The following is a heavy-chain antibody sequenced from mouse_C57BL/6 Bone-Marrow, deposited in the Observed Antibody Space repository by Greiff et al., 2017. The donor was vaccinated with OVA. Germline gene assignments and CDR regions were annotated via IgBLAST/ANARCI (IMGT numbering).Heavy chain of an antibody. Sequence: QVQLKQSGAELVRPGASVKLSCKASGYTFTDYCINWVKQRPGQGLEWIARIYPGSGNTYYNEKFKGKATLTAEKSSSTAYMQLSSLTSEDSAVYFCARRMVTGGYYFDYWGQGTTLTVSS. J-gene: IGHJ2*01. CDR3: ARRMVTGGYYFDY. V-gene: IGHV1-76*01. CDR2: IYPGSGNT. D-gene: IGHD2-2*01. CDR1: GYTFTDYC.